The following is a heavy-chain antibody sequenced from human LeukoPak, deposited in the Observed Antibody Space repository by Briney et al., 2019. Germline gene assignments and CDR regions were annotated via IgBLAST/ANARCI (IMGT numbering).Heavy chain of an antibody. V-gene: IGHV3-23*01. D-gene: IGHD6-13*01. CDR1: RFTFSNYA. CDR2: ISGSGGST. Sequence: GGSLRLSCAASRFTFSNYAMTWVRQAPGKGLEWVSGISGSGGSTYNADSVKGRFTISRDNAKNSLYLQMNSLRAEDTAVYYCARDSTPYSSSFDAFDIWGQGTMVTVSS. CDR3: ARDSTPYSSSFDAFDI. J-gene: IGHJ3*02.